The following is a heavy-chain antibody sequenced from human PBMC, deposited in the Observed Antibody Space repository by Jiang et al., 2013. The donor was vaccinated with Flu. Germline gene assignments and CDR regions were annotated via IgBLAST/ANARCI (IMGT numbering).Heavy chain of an antibody. Sequence: QLLESGGGVVQPGRSLRLSCAASGFTFRNYWMNWVRQAPGKGLEWVANIKEDGSEKNYAESVKGRFIISRDNARNSVYLQMNGLRVEDTALYYCAVNYNSAGFDYWGPGTLVTVSS. V-gene: IGHV3-7*01. CDR3: AVNYNSAGFDY. J-gene: IGHJ4*02. CDR2: IKEDGSEK. D-gene: IGHD6-19*01. CDR1: GFTFRNYW.